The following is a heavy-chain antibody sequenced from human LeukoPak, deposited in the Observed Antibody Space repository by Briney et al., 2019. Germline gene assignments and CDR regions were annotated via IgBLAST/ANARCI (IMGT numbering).Heavy chain of an antibody. Sequence: PSETLSLTCTVSGGSISSSSYYWGWIRQPPGKGLEWIGSIYYSGSTYYNPSLKSRVTISVDTSKNQSSLKLSSVAAADTAVYYCARRSGDFWSGYANWFDPWGQGTLVTVSS. J-gene: IGHJ5*02. CDR1: GGSISSSSYY. CDR3: ARRSGDFWSGYANWFDP. V-gene: IGHV4-39*01. CDR2: IYYSGST. D-gene: IGHD3-3*01.